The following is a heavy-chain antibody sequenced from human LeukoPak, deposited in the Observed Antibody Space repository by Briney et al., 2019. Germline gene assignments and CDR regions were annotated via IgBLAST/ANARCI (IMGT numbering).Heavy chain of an antibody. CDR1: GSSFTSYW. D-gene: IGHD2-15*01. CDR2: IYPGDSDT. Sequence: GESLQISCQGSGSSFTSYWIGWVRQLPGKGLEWMGIIYPGDSDTRNSPSFQGQVTISADKSISTAYLQWSSLKASDTAMYYCARSQGYCSGGSCLQGDWFDPWGQGTLVTVSS. J-gene: IGHJ5*02. CDR3: ARSQGYCSGGSCLQGDWFDP. V-gene: IGHV5-51*01.